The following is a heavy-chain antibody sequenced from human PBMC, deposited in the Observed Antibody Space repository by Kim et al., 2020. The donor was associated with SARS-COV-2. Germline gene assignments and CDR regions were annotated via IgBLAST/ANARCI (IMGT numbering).Heavy chain of an antibody. J-gene: IGHJ6*02. CDR2: IWYDGSNK. CDR3: ARDPNSGSYQLYYYYGMDV. Sequence: GGSLRLSCAASGFTFSSYGMHWVRQAPGKGLEWVAVIWYDGSNKYYADSVKGRFTISRDNSKNTLYLQMNSLRAEDTAVYYCARDPNSGSYQLYYYYGMDVWGQGTTVTVSS. D-gene: IGHD3-10*01. CDR1: GFTFSSYG. V-gene: IGHV3-33*01.